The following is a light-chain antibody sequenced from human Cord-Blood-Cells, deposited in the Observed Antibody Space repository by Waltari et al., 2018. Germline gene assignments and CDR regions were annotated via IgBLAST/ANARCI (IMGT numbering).Light chain of an antibody. V-gene: IGKV3-15*01. CDR1: QSVSSN. CDR3: QQSYSTPFT. CDR2: GAS. J-gene: IGKJ3*01. Sequence: EIVMTQSPATLSVSPGERATLSCRASQSVSSNLAWYQQKPVQPPRLLIYGASTRATGIPARFSGSGCGTDFTLTISRLQPEDFATYYCQQSYSTPFTFGPGTKVDIK.